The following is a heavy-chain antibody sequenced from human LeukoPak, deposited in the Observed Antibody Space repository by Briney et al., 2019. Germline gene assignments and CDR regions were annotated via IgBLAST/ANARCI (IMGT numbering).Heavy chain of an antibody. V-gene: IGHV1-2*04. J-gene: IGHJ4*02. CDR1: GYTFTGYY. D-gene: IGHD4-23*01. CDR2: INPNSGGT. CDR3: ARGIVVGRWSKLDY. Sequence: ASVKVSCKASGYTFTGYYMHWVRQAPGRGLEWMGWINPNSGGTNYAQKFQGWVTMTRDTSISTAYMELSRLRSDDTAVYYCARGIVVGRWSKLDYWGQGTLVTVSS.